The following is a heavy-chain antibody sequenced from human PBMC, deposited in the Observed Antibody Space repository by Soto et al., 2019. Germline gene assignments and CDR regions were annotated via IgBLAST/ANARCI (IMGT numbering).Heavy chain of an antibody. CDR3: ARYVCGRSAIGPGSSGCSTRRGY. D-gene: IGHD6-19*01. J-gene: IGHJ4*02. CDR2: FSSSSSYI. CDR1: GFTFSSYA. V-gene: IGHV3-21*01. Sequence: PGGSLRLSCAASGFTFSSYAMSWVRQAPGKGLEWVSSFSSSSSYIYYADSVKGRFTISRDNAKNSLFLQMNSLRAEDTAVYYCARYVCGRSAIGPGSSGCSTRRGYWGQGTLVTVSS.